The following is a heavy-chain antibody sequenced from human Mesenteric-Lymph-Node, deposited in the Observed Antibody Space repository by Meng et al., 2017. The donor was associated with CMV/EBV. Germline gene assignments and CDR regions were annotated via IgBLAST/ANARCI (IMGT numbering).Heavy chain of an antibody. Sequence: GESLKISCAASGFTFSSYAMSWVRQAPGKGLEWVSAVSGSGGSTYYADSVKGRFTISRDNSKNTLYLQLNSLRAEDTAVYYCAKDGYCGHTNCAFPYGFDYWGQGTLVTVSS. CDR1: GFTFSSYA. V-gene: IGHV3-23*01. J-gene: IGHJ4*02. CDR2: VSGSGGST. D-gene: IGHD2-2*01. CDR3: AKDGYCGHTNCAFPYGFDY.